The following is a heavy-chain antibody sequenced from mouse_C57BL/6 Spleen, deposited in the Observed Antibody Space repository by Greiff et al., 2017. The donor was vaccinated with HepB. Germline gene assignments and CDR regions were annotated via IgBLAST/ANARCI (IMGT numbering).Heavy chain of an antibody. CDR1: GYTFTSYG. J-gene: IGHJ2*01. CDR2: IYPRSGNT. V-gene: IGHV1-81*01. CDR3: ARLYDGYYRH. D-gene: IGHD2-3*01. Sequence: VKLMESGAELARPGASVKLSCKASGYTFTSYGISWVKQRTGQGLEWIGEIYPRSGNTYYNEKFKGKATLTADKSSSTAYMELRSLTSEDSAVYFCARLYDGYYRHWGQGTTLTVSS.